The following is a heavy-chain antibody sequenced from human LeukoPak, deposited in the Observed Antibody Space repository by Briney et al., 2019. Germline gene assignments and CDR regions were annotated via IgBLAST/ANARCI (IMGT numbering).Heavy chain of an antibody. J-gene: IGHJ5*02. CDR1: GYTFTSYG. CDR2: ISAYNGNT. CDR3: ARAPYCSSTSCYDNWFDP. D-gene: IGHD2-2*01. Sequence: ASVKVSCKASGYTFTSYGVSWVRQAPGQGLEWMGWISAYNGNTNYARKLQGRVTMTTDTSTSTAYMELRSLRSDDTVVYYCARAPYCSSTSCYDNWFDPWGQGTLVTVSS. V-gene: IGHV1-18*01.